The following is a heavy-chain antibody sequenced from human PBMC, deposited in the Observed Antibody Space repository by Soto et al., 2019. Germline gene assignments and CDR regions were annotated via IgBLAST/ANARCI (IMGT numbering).Heavy chain of an antibody. J-gene: IGHJ4*02. CDR1: GFTFSSYA. CDR3: ARSVAVAALDS. Sequence: GGSLRLSCAASGFTFSSYAMHWVRQAPGKGLEWVAVISYDGNKKYYEDSVKGRFSISRDTSKNTLYLQMSSLRAEDTAVYYCARSVAVAALDSWGQGTLVTVSS. CDR2: ISYDGNKK. V-gene: IGHV3-30*04. D-gene: IGHD6-19*01.